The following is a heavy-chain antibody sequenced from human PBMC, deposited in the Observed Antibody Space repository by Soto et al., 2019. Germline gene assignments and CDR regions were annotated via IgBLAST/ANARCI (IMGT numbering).Heavy chain of an antibody. CDR1: GYTFTSYG. CDR3: ARDDPRGYCTNGVCYRFDS. V-gene: IGHV1-18*01. D-gene: IGHD2-8*01. CDR2: SSADNGNT. J-gene: IGHJ4*02. Sequence: GASVKVSCKASGYTFTSYGISWVRQAPGQGLEWMGWSSADNGNTNYAQKLQGRVTMTTDTSTSTAYMELRSLRSDDTAVYYCARDDPRGYCTNGVCYRFDSWAQGPLVIVSS.